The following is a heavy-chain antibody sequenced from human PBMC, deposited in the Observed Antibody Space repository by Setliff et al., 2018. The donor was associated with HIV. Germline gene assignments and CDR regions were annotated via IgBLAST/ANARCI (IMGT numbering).Heavy chain of an antibody. CDR1: GYRFTNYG. J-gene: IGHJ4*02. CDR3: ARDGRFDYDSSGYAGPEFDQ. D-gene: IGHD3-22*01. V-gene: IGHV1-18*01. CDR2: ISPQNGST. Sequence: ASVKVSCKASGYRFTNYGISWVRQAPGQGLEWMAWISPQNGSTEFAQKFHHRVSMTADRSSNIAYMELRSLTFEDTAIYYCARDGRFDYDSSGYAGPEFDQWGQGTLVTVSS.